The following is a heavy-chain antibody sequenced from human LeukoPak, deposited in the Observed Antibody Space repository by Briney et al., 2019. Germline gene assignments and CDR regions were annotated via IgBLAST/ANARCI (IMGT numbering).Heavy chain of an antibody. J-gene: IGHJ5*02. Sequence: ASVKVSCKASGYTFTSYGISWVRGAPGQGLEWMGWISADNGNINYAHNVQGRVTMTTDTATSTAYLEPKSLRSDDTAVYYCARDHIVGAEYWFDPWGQGTLVTVSS. CDR2: ISADNGNI. V-gene: IGHV1-18*01. D-gene: IGHD1-26*01. CDR3: ARDHIVGAEYWFDP. CDR1: GYTFTSYG.